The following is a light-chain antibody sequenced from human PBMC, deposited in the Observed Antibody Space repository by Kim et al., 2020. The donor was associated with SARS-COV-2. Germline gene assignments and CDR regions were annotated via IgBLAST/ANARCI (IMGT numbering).Light chain of an antibody. CDR2: RNY. V-gene: IGLV1-47*01. J-gene: IGLJ2*01. Sequence: GQRVTISCYGSSSNIGSNHVYWYQQVPGTAPKLLIYRNYQRPSRVPDRFSGSKSGTAASLAISGLRSEDEADYYWATWDDGLSGVVFGGGTQLTVL. CDR1: SSNIGSNH. CDR3: ATWDDGLSGVV.